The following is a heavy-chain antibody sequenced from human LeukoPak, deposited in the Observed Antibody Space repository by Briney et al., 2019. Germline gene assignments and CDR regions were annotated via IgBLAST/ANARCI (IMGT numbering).Heavy chain of an antibody. Sequence: ASVRVSCKASGYTFTSYYMHWVRQAPGQGLEWMGIINPSGGSTSYAQKFQGRVTMTRDTSTSTVYMELSSLRSEDTAVYYCTRDREQLADYWGQGTLVTASS. CDR1: GYTFTSYY. J-gene: IGHJ4*02. CDR2: INPSGGST. V-gene: IGHV1-46*01. CDR3: TRDREQLADY. D-gene: IGHD6-6*01.